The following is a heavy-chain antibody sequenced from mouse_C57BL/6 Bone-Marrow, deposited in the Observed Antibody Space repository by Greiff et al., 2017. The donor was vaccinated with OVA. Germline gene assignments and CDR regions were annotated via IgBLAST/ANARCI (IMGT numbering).Heavy chain of an antibody. CDR2: IHPNSGST. J-gene: IGHJ3*01. D-gene: IGHD2-4*01. CDR3: AVLRRGFAY. Sequence: QVQLKQPGAELVKPGASVKLSCKASGYTFTSYWMHWVKQRPGQGLEWIGMIHPNSGSTNYNEKIKSKATLTVDKSSSTAYMQLSSLASEDSAVYFYAVLRRGFAYWGQGTLVTVSA. CDR1: GYTFTSYW. V-gene: IGHV1-64*01.